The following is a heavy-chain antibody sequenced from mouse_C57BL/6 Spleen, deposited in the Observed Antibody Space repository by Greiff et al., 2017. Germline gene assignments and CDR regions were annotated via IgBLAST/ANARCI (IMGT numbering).Heavy chain of an antibody. CDR1: GYTFTGYW. CDR3: ARRGKLGNWYFDV. V-gene: IGHV1-9*01. CDR2: ILPGSGST. D-gene: IGHD4-1*01. Sequence: QVQLQQSGAELMKPGASVKLSCKATGYTFTGYWIEVVKQRPGPGLEWIGEILPGSGSTNYNEKFKGKATFTADTSSNTAYMQLSSLKTVDSAIYYVARRGKLGNWYFDVWGTGTTVTGSS. J-gene: IGHJ1*03.